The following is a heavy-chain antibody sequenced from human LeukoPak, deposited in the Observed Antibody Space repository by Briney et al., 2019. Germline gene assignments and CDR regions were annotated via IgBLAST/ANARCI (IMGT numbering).Heavy chain of an antibody. CDR1: GGSISSYY. V-gene: IGHV4-59*01. D-gene: IGHD3-10*01. CDR3: ARMYGSGSYYEGDWFDP. J-gene: IGHJ5*02. Sequence: SETLSLTCTVSGGSISSYYWSWIRQPPGKGLEWIGYIYYSGSTNYNPSLKSRVTISVDTSKNQFSLKLCSVTAADTAVYYCARMYGSGSYYEGDWFDPWGQGTLVTVSS. CDR2: IYYSGST.